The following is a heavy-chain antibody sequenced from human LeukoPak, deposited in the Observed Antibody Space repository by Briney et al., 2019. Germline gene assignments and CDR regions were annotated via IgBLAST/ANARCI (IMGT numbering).Heavy chain of an antibody. Sequence: SETLSLTCAVYGESFSGYYWTWIRQPPGKGLEWIGEINHSGSTNYNPSLKSRVTISVDTSKNQFSLKLSSVTAADTAVYYCARTTEGYCRGRSCYSYYYYMDVWGKGTTVTVSS. D-gene: IGHD2-15*01. V-gene: IGHV4-34*01. CDR1: GESFSGYY. CDR2: INHSGST. CDR3: ARTTEGYCRGRSCYSYYYYMDV. J-gene: IGHJ6*03.